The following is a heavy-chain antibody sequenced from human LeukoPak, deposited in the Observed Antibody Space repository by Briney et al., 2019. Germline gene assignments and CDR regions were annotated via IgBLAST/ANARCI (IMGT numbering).Heavy chain of an antibody. CDR1: GFTFSSYA. Sequence: GGSLRLSCAASGFTFSSYAMSWVRQAPGKGREWVSGISVGGGSTYYADSVKGRFTISRDNSKNTLYLQMNSLRAEDTAVYYCTKLPDYYGSGSQENWGQGTLVTVSS. V-gene: IGHV3-23*01. CDR2: ISVGGGST. D-gene: IGHD3-10*01. J-gene: IGHJ4*02. CDR3: TKLPDYYGSGSQEN.